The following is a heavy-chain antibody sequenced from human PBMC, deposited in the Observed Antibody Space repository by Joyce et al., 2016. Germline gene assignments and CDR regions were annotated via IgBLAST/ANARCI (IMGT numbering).Heavy chain of an antibody. Sequence: QVQLQQWGAGLLKPSETLSLTCAVHGGSFSDYYWSWIRQSPGKGLEWIGEISHRERPNQDPSLMSRVTMSVETSKRQVSLKLISLTAADTAIYYCARLRVDPSGSYLYGLDAWGQGTTVIVSS. CDR2: ISHRERP. CDR3: ARLRVDPSGSYLYGLDA. CDR1: GGSFSDYY. D-gene: IGHD3-10*01. J-gene: IGHJ6*02. V-gene: IGHV4-34*01.